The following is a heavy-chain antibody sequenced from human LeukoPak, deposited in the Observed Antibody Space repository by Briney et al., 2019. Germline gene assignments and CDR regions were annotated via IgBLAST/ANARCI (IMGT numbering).Heavy chain of an antibody. J-gene: IGHJ4*02. V-gene: IGHV3-23*01. CDR3: AKRSGTYRVYYDY. CDR2: ISGSGGST. D-gene: IGHD1-26*01. CDR1: GFIFSSYG. Sequence: GGSLRLSCAASGFIFSSYGMSWVRQAPGKGLEWVSAISGSGGSTFYADSLKGRFTISRDNSKSTVYLQMSSLRVEDTAVYYCAKRSGTYRVYYDYWGQGTLVTVSS.